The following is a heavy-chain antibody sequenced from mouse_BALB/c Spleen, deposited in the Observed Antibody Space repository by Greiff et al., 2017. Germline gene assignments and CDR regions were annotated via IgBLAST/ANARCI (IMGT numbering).Heavy chain of an antibody. CDR3: TTTMTLAY. V-gene: IGHV1-69*02. CDR2: IYPSDSYT. CDR1: GYTFTSYW. Sequence: QVQLQQPGAELVRPGASVKLSCKASGYTFTSYWINWVKQRPGQGLEWIGNIYPSDSYTNYNQKFKDKATLTVDKSSSTAYMQLSSPTSEDSAVYYCTTTMTLAYWGQGTLVTVSA. J-gene: IGHJ3*01. D-gene: IGHD2-4*01.